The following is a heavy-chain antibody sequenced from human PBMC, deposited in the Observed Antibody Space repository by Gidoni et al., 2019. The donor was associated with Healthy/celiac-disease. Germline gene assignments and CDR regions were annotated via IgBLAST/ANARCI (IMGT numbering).Heavy chain of an antibody. Sequence: EVQLLESGGGLVQPGGSLRLACAAYGFTFSSYALSWVRQAPGKGLEGVSAISSSGGSTYYADSVKGRFTISRDNSKNTLYLQMNSLRAEDTAVYYCAKGRYCGGDCYSAYYYYGMDVWGQGTTVTVSS. CDR3: AKGRYCGGDCYSAYYYYGMDV. D-gene: IGHD2-21*02. CDR1: GFTFSSYA. CDR2: ISSSGGST. V-gene: IGHV3-23*01. J-gene: IGHJ6*02.